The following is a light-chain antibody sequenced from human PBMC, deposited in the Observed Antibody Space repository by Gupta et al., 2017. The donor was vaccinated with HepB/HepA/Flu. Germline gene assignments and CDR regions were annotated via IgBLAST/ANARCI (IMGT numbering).Light chain of an antibody. J-gene: IGKJ3*01. CDR2: DAS. V-gene: IGKV3-11*01. Sequence: EIVLTQSPATLSVSPGDSATLSCGASQSVRGRLAWYQQRPGQAPRLLIYDASIRATGIPARFSGSGSGTDVTLTISSLEPEDFAVYFCQQGSSFGPGTKVDIK. CDR3: QQGSS. CDR1: QSVRGR.